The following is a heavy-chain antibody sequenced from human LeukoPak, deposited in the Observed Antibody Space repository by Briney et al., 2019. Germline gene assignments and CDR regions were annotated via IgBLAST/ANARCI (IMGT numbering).Heavy chain of an antibody. V-gene: IGHV4-34*01. Sequence: SETLSLTCAVYGGSFSGYYWGWVRQPPGKGLEWIGSIYYGGITYYNPCLKSQVIISVDTSMNQFSLRLTSVTAADTAVYYCASQTSSGYPYYYYMDVWDKGTTVIVSS. J-gene: IGHJ6*03. CDR2: IYYGGIT. CDR3: ASQTSSGYPYYYYMDV. CDR1: GGSFSGYY. D-gene: IGHD3-22*01.